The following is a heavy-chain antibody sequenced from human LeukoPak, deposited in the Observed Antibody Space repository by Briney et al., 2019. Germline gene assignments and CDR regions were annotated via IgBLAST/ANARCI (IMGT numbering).Heavy chain of an antibody. J-gene: IGHJ4*02. CDR3: AREPDFYGSGRNFDF. CDR1: GFTFNSYW. D-gene: IGHD3-10*01. Sequence: GGSLRLSCAASGFTFNSYWMHWVRQAPGKGLAWVSRINREGARTTYADSMKGRFTISRDNAKNTVYLQLNSLRADDTAVYYCAREPDFYGSGRNFDFWGQGTAVIVSS. V-gene: IGHV3-74*01. CDR2: INREGART.